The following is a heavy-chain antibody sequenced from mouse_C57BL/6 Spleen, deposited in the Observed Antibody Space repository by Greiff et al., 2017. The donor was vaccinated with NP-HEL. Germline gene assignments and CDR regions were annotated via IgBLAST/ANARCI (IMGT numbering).Heavy chain of an antibody. Sequence: VHLKQSGAELVRPGASVKLSCTASGFNIKDDYMHWVKQRPEQGLEWIGWIDPGNGDTEYAAKFQGKATITADKSSNTAYLQLSSLTSEDTAVYYCTRSSWCAYWGQGTLVTVSA. CDR3: TRSSWCAY. V-gene: IGHV14-4*01. CDR2: IDPGNGDT. J-gene: IGHJ3*01. CDR1: GFNIKDDY.